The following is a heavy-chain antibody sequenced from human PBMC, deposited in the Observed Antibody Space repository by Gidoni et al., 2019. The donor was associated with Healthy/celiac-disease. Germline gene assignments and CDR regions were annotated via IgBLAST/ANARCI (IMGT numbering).Heavy chain of an antibody. CDR3: ARDGRRVSYYYYYGMDV. CDR2: INHSGST. V-gene: IGHV4-34*01. J-gene: IGHJ6*02. CDR1: GGSFSGYY. D-gene: IGHD1-26*01. Sequence: QVQLQQWGAGLLKPSETLSLTCAVYGGSFSGYYWSWIRQPPGKGLEWIGEINHSGSTNYNPSLKSRVTISVDTSKNQFSLKLSSVTAADTAVYYCARDGRRVSYYYYYGMDVWGQGTTVTVSS.